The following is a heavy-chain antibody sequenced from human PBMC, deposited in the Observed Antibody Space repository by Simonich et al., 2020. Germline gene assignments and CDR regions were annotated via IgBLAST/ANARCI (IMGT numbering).Heavy chain of an antibody. CDR1: GFTFSSYA. CDR2: ISFDGSNK. V-gene: IGHV3-30*04. CDR3: AREDLTGDAFDI. J-gene: IGHJ3*02. D-gene: IGHD7-27*01. Sequence: QVQLVESGGGVVQPGRSLRLSCAASGFTFSSYAMHWVRQAPGKGLRGVAVISFDGSNKCYADSVKGRFTISRDNSKNTLYLQMNGLRAEDTAVYYCAREDLTGDAFDIWGQGTMVTVSS.